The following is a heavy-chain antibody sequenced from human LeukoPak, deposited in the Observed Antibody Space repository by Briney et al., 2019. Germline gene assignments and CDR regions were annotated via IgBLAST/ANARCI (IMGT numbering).Heavy chain of an antibody. CDR1: PDSTTSNF. V-gene: IGHV4-4*02. Sequence: SETLSLTCTVSPDSTTSNFWSWVRQPPGKGLEWIGEIHRSGSTNYNPSLQSRVTISIDRSKNQIALESSSVTAADTAVYYCAREIVGGFNPGAYWGQGTLVTVPS. CDR2: IHRSGST. J-gene: IGHJ4*02. CDR3: AREIVGGFNPGAY. D-gene: IGHD1-14*01.